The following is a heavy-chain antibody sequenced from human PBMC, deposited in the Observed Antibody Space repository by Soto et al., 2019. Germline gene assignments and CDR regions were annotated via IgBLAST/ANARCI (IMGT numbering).Heavy chain of an antibody. CDR1: GYTFTSYA. CDR2: INAGNGNT. CDR3: ARGRIGYFDWLLEYVQDAFDI. Sequence: ASVKVSCTASGYTFTSYAMHWVRQAPGQRLEWMGWINAGNGNTKYSQKFQGRVTITRDTSASTAYMELSSLRSEDTAVYYCARGRIGYFDWLLEYVQDAFDIWGQGTMVTVSS. J-gene: IGHJ3*02. V-gene: IGHV1-3*01. D-gene: IGHD3-9*01.